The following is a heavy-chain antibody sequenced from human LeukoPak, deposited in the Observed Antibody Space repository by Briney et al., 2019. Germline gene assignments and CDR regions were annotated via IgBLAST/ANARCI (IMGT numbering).Heavy chain of an antibody. V-gene: IGHV3-23*01. Sequence: GGSVRLTCAASGFTFNSYAVSWVRQAPGKGREGVSALSGSGGSTYYADSVKGRFTIYRENSKNTLYLQMNSLRAEDTAVYYCAKVLYVWEKGTTVTVSS. CDR2: LSGSGGST. J-gene: IGHJ6*01. CDR3: AKVLYV. CDR1: GFTFNSYA.